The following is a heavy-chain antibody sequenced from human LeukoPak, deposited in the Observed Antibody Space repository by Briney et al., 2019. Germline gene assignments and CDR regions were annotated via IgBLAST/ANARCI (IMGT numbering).Heavy chain of an antibody. CDR2: INHSGST. V-gene: IGHV4-34*01. J-gene: IGHJ5*02. D-gene: IGHD6-13*01. CDR3: ARDGALAAAWPYWSDP. Sequence: SETLSLTCAVYGGSFSGYYWSWIRQPPGKGLEWIGEINHSGSTNYNPSLKSRVTISVDTPKNQFSLKLSSVTAADTAVYYCARDGALAAAWPYWSDPWGQGTLVTVSS. CDR1: GGSFSGYY.